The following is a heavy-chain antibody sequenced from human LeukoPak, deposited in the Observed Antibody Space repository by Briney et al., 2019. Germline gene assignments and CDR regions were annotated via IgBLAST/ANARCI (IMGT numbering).Heavy chain of an antibody. J-gene: IGHJ3*02. CDR2: IYTSGST. CDR3: AREGFGELLQGVTRLGAFDI. Sequence: SETLSLTCTVSGGSISSYYWSWIRQPAGKGLEWIGRIYTSGSTNYNPSLKSRVTMSVDTSKNQFSLKLSSVTAADTAVYYCAREGFGELLQGVTRLGAFDIWGQGTMVTVSS. CDR1: GGSISSYY. D-gene: IGHD3-10*01. V-gene: IGHV4-4*07.